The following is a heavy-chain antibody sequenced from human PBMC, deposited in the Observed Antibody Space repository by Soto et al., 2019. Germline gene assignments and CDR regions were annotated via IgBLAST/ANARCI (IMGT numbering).Heavy chain of an antibody. CDR1: GGSISSGGYS. D-gene: IGHD6-25*01. Sequence: SETLSLTCAVSGGSISSGGYSWSWIRQPPGKGLEWIGYIYHSGSTYYNPSLKSRVTISVDRSKNQFSLKLSSVTAADTAVYYCASEAVDAFDIWGQGTMVTVSS. CDR2: IYHSGST. V-gene: IGHV4-30-2*01. J-gene: IGHJ3*02. CDR3: ASEAVDAFDI.